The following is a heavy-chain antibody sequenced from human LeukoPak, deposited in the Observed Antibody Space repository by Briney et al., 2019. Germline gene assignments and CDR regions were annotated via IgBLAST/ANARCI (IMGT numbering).Heavy chain of an antibody. V-gene: IGHV1-46*01. CDR1: GYIFVDYF. CDR2: INANGGGT. D-gene: IGHD1-26*01. CDR3: ARGRAVGEVLLPDY. Sequence: GASVKVSCKTSGYIFVDYFLHWVRQAPGQGLEWMGIINANGGGTRYAQMFQGRVTMTRDVPTRTVYMELSSLTSEDTALYYCARGRAVGEVLLPDYWGRGTLVTVSS. J-gene: IGHJ4*02.